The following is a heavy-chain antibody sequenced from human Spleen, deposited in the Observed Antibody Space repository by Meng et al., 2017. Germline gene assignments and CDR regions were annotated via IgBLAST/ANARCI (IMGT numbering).Heavy chain of an antibody. V-gene: IGHV3-7*01. CDR3: AREAHGWKSRDAFDI. Sequence: GGSLRLSCGDSGFTFSRYWMSWVRQAPGKGLEWVANIKQDGSEKYYVDSVKGRFTISRDNAKNTLYLQMNSLRAEDTAVYYCAREAHGWKSRDAFDIWGQGTMVTVSS. CDR2: IKQDGSEK. D-gene: IGHD6-19*01. CDR1: GFTFSRYW. J-gene: IGHJ3*02.